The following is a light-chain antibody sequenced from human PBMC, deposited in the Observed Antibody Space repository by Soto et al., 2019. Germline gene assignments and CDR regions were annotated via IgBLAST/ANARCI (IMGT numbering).Light chain of an antibody. Sequence: EIVLTQSPGTLSLSPGERATLSCRAVQSVSSSYLAWYRQKPGQAPRLLIYGASSRATGIPDRFSGSGSGTEFTLTISSLQPEDFAVYYCQQYNNWPPWTFGQGTKVDIK. CDR1: QSVSSSY. J-gene: IGKJ1*01. CDR2: GAS. CDR3: QQYNNWPPWT. V-gene: IGKV3-20*01.